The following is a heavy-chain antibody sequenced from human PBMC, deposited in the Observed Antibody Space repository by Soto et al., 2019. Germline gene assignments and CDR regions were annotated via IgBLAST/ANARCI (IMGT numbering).Heavy chain of an antibody. V-gene: IGHV1-46*01. CDR3: ASWSAYYDFWSGSPYGMDV. J-gene: IGHJ6*02. CDR2: INPSGGST. D-gene: IGHD3-3*01. CDR1: GYTFTSYY. Sequence: ASVKVSCKASGYTFTSYYMHWVRQAPGQGLEWMGIINPSGGSTSYAQKLQGRVTMTRDTSTSTAYMELSSLRSEDTAVYYCASWSAYYDFWSGSPYGMDVWGQGTTVTVSS.